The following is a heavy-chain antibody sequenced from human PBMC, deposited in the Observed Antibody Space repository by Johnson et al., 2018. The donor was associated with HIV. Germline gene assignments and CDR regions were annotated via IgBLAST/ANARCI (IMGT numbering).Heavy chain of an antibody. CDR2: IYRAGST. CDR1: GFSFDDYG. Sequence: QVQLVESGGGVVRPGGSLRLSCAASGFSFDDYGMSWVRQAPGKGLEWVSVIYRAGSTYYADSVKDRFTISRDISKNTLYLQMNSLRAEDTAVYYCAKDRDYYGSGLIWGQGTMVTVSS. J-gene: IGHJ3*02. D-gene: IGHD3-10*01. V-gene: IGHV3-NL1*01. CDR3: AKDRDYYGSGLI.